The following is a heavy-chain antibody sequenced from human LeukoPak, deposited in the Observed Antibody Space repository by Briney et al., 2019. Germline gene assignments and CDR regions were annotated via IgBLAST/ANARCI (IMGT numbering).Heavy chain of an antibody. V-gene: IGHV4-59*12. CDR3: ASSQWELLFDY. CDR2: IYYSGST. Sequence: SETLSLTCTVSGGSISSYYWSWIRQPPGKGLEWIGYIYYSGSTNYNPSLKSRVTISVDTSKNQFSLKLSSVTAADTAVYYCASSQWELLFDYWGQGTLVTVSS. J-gene: IGHJ4*02. D-gene: IGHD1-26*01. CDR1: GGSISSYY.